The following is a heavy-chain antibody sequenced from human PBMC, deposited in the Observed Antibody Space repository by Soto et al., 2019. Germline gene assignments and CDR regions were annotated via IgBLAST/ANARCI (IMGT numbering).Heavy chain of an antibody. CDR2: ISSSSSYI. CDR1: GFTFSSYS. J-gene: IGHJ5*02. CDR3: ARATISSDYLFDP. D-gene: IGHD3-16*01. V-gene: IGHV3-21*01. Sequence: PGGSLRLSCAASGFTFSSYSMNWVRQAPGKGLEWVSSISSSSSYIYYADSVKGRFTISRDNAKNSLYLQMNSLRAEDTAVYYCARATISSDYLFDPWGQGTLVTVSS.